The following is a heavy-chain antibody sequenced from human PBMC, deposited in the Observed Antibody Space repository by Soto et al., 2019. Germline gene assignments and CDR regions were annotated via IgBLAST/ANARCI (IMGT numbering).Heavy chain of an antibody. Sequence: PSETLSLTCTVSGGSISRYYWNWIRQPPGKGLEWIGYIYYSGSTNYNPSLKSRVTISVDTSKNQFSLKLTSVTAADTALYYCARRYCSSASCLAGFDSWGRGTLVTVSS. CDR3: ARRYCSSASCLAGFDS. D-gene: IGHD2-2*01. J-gene: IGHJ5*01. V-gene: IGHV4-59*12. CDR2: IYYSGST. CDR1: GGSISRYY.